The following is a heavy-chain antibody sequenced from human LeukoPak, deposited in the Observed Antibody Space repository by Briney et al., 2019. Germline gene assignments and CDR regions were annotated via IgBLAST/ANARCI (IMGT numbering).Heavy chain of an antibody. D-gene: IGHD1-26*01. CDR1: GFTFNTYA. Sequence: PGGSLRLSCAASGFTFNTYAMSWVRQAPGKGLEWVSVISISGGTYYADSVKGRFTISRDISKNTVFLQMNSLRVEDTAVYYCAKHGERGINRFDYWGQGTLVTASS. CDR2: ISISGGT. J-gene: IGHJ4*02. V-gene: IGHV3-23*01. CDR3: AKHGERGINRFDY.